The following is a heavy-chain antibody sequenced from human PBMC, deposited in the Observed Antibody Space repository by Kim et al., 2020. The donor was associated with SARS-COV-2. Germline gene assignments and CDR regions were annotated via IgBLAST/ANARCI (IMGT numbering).Heavy chain of an antibody. J-gene: IGHJ6*02. V-gene: IGHV5-51*01. Sequence: GESLKISCKGSGYSFTSYWIGWVRQMPGKGLEWMGIIYPGDSDTRYSPSFQGQVTISADKSISTAYLQWSSLKASDTAMYYCARHGVTGTTLRGRYYYYGMDVWGQGTTVTVSS. CDR3: ARHGVTGTTLRGRYYYYGMDV. CDR2: IYPGDSDT. CDR1: GYSFTSYW. D-gene: IGHD1-7*01.